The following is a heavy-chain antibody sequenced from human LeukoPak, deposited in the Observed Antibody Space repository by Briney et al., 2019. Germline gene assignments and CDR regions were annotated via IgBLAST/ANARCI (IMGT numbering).Heavy chain of an antibody. CDR3: ARDYWLYYYDSSEDAFDI. V-gene: IGHV3-9*01. CDR2: ISWNGGRI. J-gene: IGHJ3*02. CDR1: GFTFGDYA. D-gene: IGHD3-22*01. Sequence: QAGGSLRLSCAASGFTFGDYAMHWVRQTPGKGLEWVSGISWNGGRIGYADSVEGRFTISRDNAKNSLYLQMNSLRVEDTAVYYCARDYWLYYYDSSEDAFDIWGQGTMVTVSS.